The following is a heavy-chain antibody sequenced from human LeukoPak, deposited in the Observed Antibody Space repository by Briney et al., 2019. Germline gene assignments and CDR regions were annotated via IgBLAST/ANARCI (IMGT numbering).Heavy chain of an antibody. D-gene: IGHD5-24*01. J-gene: IGHJ4*02. CDR2: IKEDGTEI. V-gene: IGHV3-7*03. CDR1: GFMFSSNW. CDR3: AKEGRSLQTY. Sequence: GTSLRLSCAASGFMFSSNWMSWVRLAPGKGLEWVANIKEDGTEIYYVDSVKGRFTISRDNAKNSLYLQMNSLRVEDTAVYYCAKEGRSLQTYWGQGTLVTVSS.